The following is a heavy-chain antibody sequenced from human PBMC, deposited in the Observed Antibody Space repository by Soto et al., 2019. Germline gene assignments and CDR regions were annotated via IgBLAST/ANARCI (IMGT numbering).Heavy chain of an antibody. CDR3: ARLEGLATISYYFDF. J-gene: IGHJ4*02. CDR2: IYYRGNA. D-gene: IGHD3-9*01. CDR1: DDSINSDKYY. V-gene: IGHV4-39*01. Sequence: QLQLQESGPGLVKPSETLSLTCSVSDDSINSDKYYWGWIRQPPGKGLEWIGSIYYRGNAYYNPSLPTRFTISLVKSRSQSSLTLNSVTAADSAVYFCARLEGLATISYYFDFWGPGALVTVSS.